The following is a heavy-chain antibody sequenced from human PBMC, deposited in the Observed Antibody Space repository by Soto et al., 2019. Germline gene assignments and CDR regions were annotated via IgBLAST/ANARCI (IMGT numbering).Heavy chain of an antibody. J-gene: IGHJ4*02. CDR1: GYTFTSYG. CDR3: ARDVDGVGATDY. CDR2: ISAYNGNT. Sequence: ASVKVSCKASGYTFTSYGISWVRQAPGQGLEWMGWISAYNGNTNYAQKLQGRVTMTTDTSTSTAYMELRSLRSADTAVYYCARDVDGVGATDYWGQGTRVTVSS. D-gene: IGHD1-26*01. V-gene: IGHV1-18*01.